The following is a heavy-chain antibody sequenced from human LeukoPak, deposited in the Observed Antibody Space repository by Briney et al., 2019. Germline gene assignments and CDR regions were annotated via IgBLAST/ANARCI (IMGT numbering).Heavy chain of an antibody. D-gene: IGHD6-6*01. CDR2: ISSSSSYI. V-gene: IGHV3-21*01. J-gene: IGHJ5*02. CDR1: GVYVSSDS. Sequence: EGTLRLSCAASGVYVSSDSLNWVRMAQGKGLEWVSSISSSSSYIYYADSVKGRFTISRDNAKNSLYLQMNSLRAEDTAVYYCARDNGYSSSSEVGPWGQGTLVTVSS. CDR3: ARDNGYSSSSEVGP.